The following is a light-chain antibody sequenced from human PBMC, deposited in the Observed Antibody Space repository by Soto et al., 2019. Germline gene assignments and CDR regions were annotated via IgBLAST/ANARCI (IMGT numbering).Light chain of an antibody. CDR3: QQYYSTPWT. V-gene: IGKV4-1*01. J-gene: IGKJ1*01. CDR2: WAS. CDR1: QSVFSNSNNKKY. Sequence: DIVMTQSADSLAVSLGERATINCKSSQSVFSNSNNKKYLAWYQQKPGQPPKLLIHWASIGESGVPDRFSGSGSGTDFTLTINSLQAEDVAVYYYQQYYSTPWTFGQGTKVEIK.